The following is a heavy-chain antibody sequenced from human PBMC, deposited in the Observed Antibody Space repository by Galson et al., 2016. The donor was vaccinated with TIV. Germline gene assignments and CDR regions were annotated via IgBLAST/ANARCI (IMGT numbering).Heavy chain of an antibody. CDR1: GFTFTNFE. CDR2: IISSGSII. CDR3: ARRGNYRADAFDV. V-gene: IGHV3-48*03. J-gene: IGHJ3*01. Sequence: SLRLSCAASGFTFTNFEMNWVRHGPGRGLEWVASIISSGSIIHYADSVKGRFTISRDNARESLFLQMNSLRADDAAVYYCARRGNYRADAFDVWGQGTTVTVSS. D-gene: IGHD1-7*01.